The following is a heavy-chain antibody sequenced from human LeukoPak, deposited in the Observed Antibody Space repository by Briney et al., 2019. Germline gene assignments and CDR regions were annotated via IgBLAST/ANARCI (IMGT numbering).Heavy chain of an antibody. CDR2: VSDNSGST. V-gene: IGHV3-23*01. Sequence: GGSLRLSCAVSRFTFRYSISWVRRAPGKGVVWVSGVSDNSGSTYYAHSVKGRFTISRDNSKNTLYLQMNSLRAEDTAVYYCAKDMFLGSWLVFGFDGWGQRTMVTV. J-gene: IGHJ5*02. D-gene: IGHD3-10*01. CDR3: AKDMFLGSWLVFGFDG. CDR1: RFTFRYS.